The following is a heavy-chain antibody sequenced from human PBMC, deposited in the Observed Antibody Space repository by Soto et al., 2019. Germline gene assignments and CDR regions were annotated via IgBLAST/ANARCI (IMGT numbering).Heavy chain of an antibody. V-gene: IGHV3-23*01. CDR3: GKGGTGDPGDY. Sequence: EVQLLESGGGLVQPGGSLRLSCAASGFSFRSHAMTWVRQAPGKGLEWVSDIGGSGDRTKYAESVKGRVTISRDNSKNTLDLQMSTLRAEDTAVYYCGKGGTGDPGDYWGQGTLVTVSS. D-gene: IGHD7-27*01. J-gene: IGHJ4*02. CDR2: IGGSGDRT. CDR1: GFSFRSHA.